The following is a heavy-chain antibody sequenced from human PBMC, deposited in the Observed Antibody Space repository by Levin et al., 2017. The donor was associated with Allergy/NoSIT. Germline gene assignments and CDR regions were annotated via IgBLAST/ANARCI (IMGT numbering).Heavy chain of an antibody. CDR3: AREKGYHADSEALDI. D-gene: IGHD5-12*01. CDR2: IWHDGSNK. Sequence: PGGSLRLSCAASGFTFSTFGMHWVRQAPGKGLEWVAAIWHDGSNKYHGDSVKGRFTISRDNSKNTLYLEMNSLRDEDTAVYYCAREKGYHADSEALDIWGQGTMVTVS. J-gene: IGHJ3*02. CDR1: GFTFSTFG. V-gene: IGHV3-33*01.